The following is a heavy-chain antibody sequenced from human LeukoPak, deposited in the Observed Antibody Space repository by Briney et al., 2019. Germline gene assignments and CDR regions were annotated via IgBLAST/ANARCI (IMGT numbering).Heavy chain of an antibody. CDR2: ISSSGGTI. CDR3: AGGRSGYYYFGAFDI. J-gene: IGHJ3*02. Sequence: GGSLRLSCAASGFTFSSYEMNWVRQAPGKGLEWVSYISSSGGTIYYADSVKGRFTISRDNAKNSLYLQMNSLRAEDTAVYYCAGGRSGYYYFGAFDIWGQGTMVTVSS. D-gene: IGHD3-22*01. CDR1: GFTFSSYE. V-gene: IGHV3-48*03.